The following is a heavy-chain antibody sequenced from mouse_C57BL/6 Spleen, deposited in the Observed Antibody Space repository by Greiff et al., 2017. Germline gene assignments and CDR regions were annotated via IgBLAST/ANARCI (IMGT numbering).Heavy chain of an antibody. CDR2: IYPGDGDT. CDR1: GYAFSSYW. J-gene: IGHJ2*01. Sequence: VQLQQSGAELVKPGASVKISCKASGYAFSSYWMNWVKQRPGKGLEWIGQIYPGDGDTNYNGKFKGKAKLTADKYSSTAYMQLSSLTSEDSAVYFCARDDYYYFDYWGQGTTLTVSS. D-gene: IGHD2-4*01. CDR3: ARDDYYYFDY. V-gene: IGHV1-80*01.